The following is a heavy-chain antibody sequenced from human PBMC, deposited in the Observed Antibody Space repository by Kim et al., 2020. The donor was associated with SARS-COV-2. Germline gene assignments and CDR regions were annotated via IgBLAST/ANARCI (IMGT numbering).Heavy chain of an antibody. Sequence: SLKGRFPISRDNSKKPLYMQMNRLRAEDTAVYYCAKAFLYYDSRADAFDIWGQGTMVTVSS. J-gene: IGHJ3*02. V-gene: IGHV3-23*03. D-gene: IGHD3-22*01. CDR3: AKAFLYYDSRADAFDI.